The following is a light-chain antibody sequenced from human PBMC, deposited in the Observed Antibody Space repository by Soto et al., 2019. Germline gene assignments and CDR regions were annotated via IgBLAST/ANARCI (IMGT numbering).Light chain of an antibody. J-gene: IGKJ1*01. Sequence: DLQMTQSPSTLSASVGARVTITCRASQSISSWLAWYQQKPGKAPNLLIYDASSLESGVPSRFIVSGSGTEFTLTISSLQPDDFATDDCQQYHSYSTFGQGTKVDIK. CDR3: QQYHSYST. CDR1: QSISSW. V-gene: IGKV1-5*01. CDR2: DAS.